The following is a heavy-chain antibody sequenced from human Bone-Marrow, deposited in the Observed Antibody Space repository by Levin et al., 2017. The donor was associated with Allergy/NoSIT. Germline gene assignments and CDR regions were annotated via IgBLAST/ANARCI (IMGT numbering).Heavy chain of an antibody. CDR2: IYPSGNT. CDR1: GGSISSGTYS. CDR3: ARVRFDSGSFFGRFDF. J-gene: IGHJ4*02. Sequence: PSETLSLTCSVSGGSISSGTYSWSWIRQSPGKGLEWIGYIYPSGNTYYTPSLKTRVTMSGDRSKNQFSLKLSSVTAADTAVYYCARVRFDSGSFFGRFDFWGQGIPVTVSS. V-gene: IGHV4-30-2*06. D-gene: IGHD3-10*01.